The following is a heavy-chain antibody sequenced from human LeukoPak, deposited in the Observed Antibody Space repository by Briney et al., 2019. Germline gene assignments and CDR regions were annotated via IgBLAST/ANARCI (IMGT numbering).Heavy chain of an antibody. Sequence: SETLSLTCAVSGGSISSGGYSWSWIRQPPGKGLEWIGYIYPSGSTYYNPSLKSRVTISVGTSKTQFSLKVTSVTTADTAVYYCAKGRKDFDTNLGPFDSWGQGILVTVSS. J-gene: IGHJ4*02. CDR3: AKGRKDFDTNLGPFDS. CDR2: IYPSGST. CDR1: GGSISSGGYS. V-gene: IGHV4-30-2*02. D-gene: IGHD3-9*01.